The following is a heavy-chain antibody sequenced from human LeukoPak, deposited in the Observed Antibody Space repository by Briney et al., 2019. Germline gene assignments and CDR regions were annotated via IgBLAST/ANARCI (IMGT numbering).Heavy chain of an antibody. Sequence: GGSLRLSCAASGFTFSSYSMNWVRQAPGKGLEWVSSISSSSSYIYYADSVKGRFTISRDNAKNSLYLQMNSLRAEDTAVYYCASETEIGNYDAFDIWGQGTMVTVSS. CDR1: GFTFSSYS. CDR3: ASETEIGNYDAFDI. CDR2: ISSSSSYI. J-gene: IGHJ3*02. V-gene: IGHV3-21*01. D-gene: IGHD1-7*01.